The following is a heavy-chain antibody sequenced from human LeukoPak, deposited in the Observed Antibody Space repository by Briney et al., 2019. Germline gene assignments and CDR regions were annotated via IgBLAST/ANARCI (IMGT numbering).Heavy chain of an antibody. Sequence: SVKVSCKASGGTFSSYAISWVRQAPGQGLEWMGGIIPIFGTANYAQKFQGRVTITADESTSTAYMELSSLRSEDTAVYYCARGRDIVATPHYYYGMDVWDQGTTVTVSS. J-gene: IGHJ6*02. D-gene: IGHD5-12*01. CDR1: GGTFSSYA. CDR3: ARGRDIVATPHYYYGMDV. V-gene: IGHV1-69*01. CDR2: IIPIFGTA.